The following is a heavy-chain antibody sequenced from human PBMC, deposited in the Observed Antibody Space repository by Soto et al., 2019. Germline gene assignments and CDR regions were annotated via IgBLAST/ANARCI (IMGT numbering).Heavy chain of an antibody. J-gene: IGHJ4*02. Sequence: PGGSLRLSCAASGFTFSSYGMHWVRQAPGKGLEWVAVISYDGSNKYYADSVKGRFTISRDNSKNTLYLQMNSLRAEDTAVYYCAKGVGATYLFDYWGQGTLVTVS. V-gene: IGHV3-30*18. CDR2: ISYDGSNK. D-gene: IGHD1-26*01. CDR3: AKGVGATYLFDY. CDR1: GFTFSSYG.